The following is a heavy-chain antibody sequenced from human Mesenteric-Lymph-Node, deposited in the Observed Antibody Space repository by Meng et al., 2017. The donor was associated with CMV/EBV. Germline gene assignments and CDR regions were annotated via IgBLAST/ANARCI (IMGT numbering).Heavy chain of an antibody. D-gene: IGHD3-22*01. J-gene: IGHJ3*02. CDR1: GGSIISYY. CDR3: ARDMGRFDSSGYYLPDAFDI. Sequence: SETLSLTCTVSGGSIISYYWSWIRQPPGKRLEWIGLFYYSGSTNYNPSPVDTSKNQFSLKLTSVTAADTAVYYCARDMGRFDSSGYYLPDAFDIWGQGAMVTVSS. CDR2: FYYSGST. V-gene: IGHV4-59*01.